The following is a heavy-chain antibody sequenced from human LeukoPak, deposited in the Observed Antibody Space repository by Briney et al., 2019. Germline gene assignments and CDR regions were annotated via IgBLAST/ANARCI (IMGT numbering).Heavy chain of an antibody. Sequence: GGSLRLSFRASGFIFSNSWMTWVRQAPGKGQEWVANINQSGNETYYVDSVKGRFTISRDNAKKSLFLQMNSLTVDDTAVYHCASGDNFDYWGQGALVTVTS. J-gene: IGHJ4*02. CDR2: INQSGNET. D-gene: IGHD7-27*01. V-gene: IGHV3-7*01. CDR3: ASGDNFDY. CDR1: GFIFSNSW.